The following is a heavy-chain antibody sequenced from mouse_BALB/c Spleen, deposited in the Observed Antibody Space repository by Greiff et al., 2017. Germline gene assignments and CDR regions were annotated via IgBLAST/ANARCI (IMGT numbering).Heavy chain of an antibody. CDR2: ISSGSSTI. Sequence: EVKVVESGGGLVQPGGSRKLSCAASGFTFSSFGMHWVRQAPEKGLEWVAYISSGSSTIYYADTVKGRFTISRDNPKNTLFLQMTSLRSEDTAMYYCARWGFGSSWEDAMDYWGQGTSVTVSS. V-gene: IGHV5-17*02. J-gene: IGHJ4*01. D-gene: IGHD1-1*01. CDR1: GFTFSSFG. CDR3: ARWGFGSSWEDAMDY.